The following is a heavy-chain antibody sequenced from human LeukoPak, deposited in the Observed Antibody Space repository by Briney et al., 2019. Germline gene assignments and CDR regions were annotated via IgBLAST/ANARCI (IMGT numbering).Heavy chain of an antibody. Sequence: ASVKVFCKASGGTFSSYAISWVRQAPGQGLEWMGGIIPIFGTANYAQKFQGRVTITADESTSTAYMELSSLRSEDTAVYYCAFAAASYYYYYMDVWGKGTTVTISS. J-gene: IGHJ6*03. V-gene: IGHV1-69*13. CDR1: GGTFSSYA. CDR2: IIPIFGTA. D-gene: IGHD6-13*01. CDR3: AFAAASYYYYYMDV.